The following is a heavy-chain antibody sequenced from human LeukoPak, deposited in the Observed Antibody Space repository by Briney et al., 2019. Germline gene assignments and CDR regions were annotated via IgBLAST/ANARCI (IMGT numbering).Heavy chain of an antibody. J-gene: IGHJ4*02. CDR2: LSYDGSNK. Sequence: GVSLRLSCAASGFTFSSYAMHWVRQAPGKGREWVAVLSYDGSNKYYADSVKGRYTISRDNSKNTLYLQMNSLRAEDTAVYYCARGFAPGIAVAGGTEFDYWGQGTLVTVSS. D-gene: IGHD6-19*01. V-gene: IGHV3-30-3*01. CDR3: ARGFAPGIAVAGGTEFDY. CDR1: GFTFSSYA.